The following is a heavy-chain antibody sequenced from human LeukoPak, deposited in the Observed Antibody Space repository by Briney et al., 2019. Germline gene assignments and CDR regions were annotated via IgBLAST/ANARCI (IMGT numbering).Heavy chain of an antibody. CDR2: MSGSGYYT. J-gene: IGHJ6*03. CDR3: AKMEGQRLYDYCMDV. D-gene: IGHD3-3*01. Sequence: GGSLRLSCAASGFAFSNFAMSWVRQAPGKGLEWVSAMSGSGYYTYYVESVKGRYTISRDNSKNTLYLHMNSLRADDTAVYYCAKMEGQRLYDYCMDVWGRGTTVTVSS. CDR1: GFAFSNFA. V-gene: IGHV3-23*01.